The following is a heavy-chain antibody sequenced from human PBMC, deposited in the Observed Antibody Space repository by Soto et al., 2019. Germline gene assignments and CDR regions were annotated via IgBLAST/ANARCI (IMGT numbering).Heavy chain of an antibody. D-gene: IGHD3-9*01. CDR3: ARAPPRYYDILTGYYTADYFPH. J-gene: IGHJ1*01. V-gene: IGHV1-18*01. CDR2: ISAYNGNT. Sequence: ASVKVSCKASGYTFTSYGISWVRQAPGQGLEWMGWISAYNGNTNYAQKLQGRVTMTTDTSTSTAYMELRSLRSDDTAVYYCARAPPRYYDILTGYYTADYFPHWGQGTLDPVSA. CDR1: GYTFTSYG.